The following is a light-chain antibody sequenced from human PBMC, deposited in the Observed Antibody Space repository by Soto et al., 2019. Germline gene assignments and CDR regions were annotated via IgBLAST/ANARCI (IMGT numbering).Light chain of an antibody. CDR3: QQYGSSPSIT. Sequence: EIVLTQSPGTLSLSPGERATLSCRASQSVSSNYLAWFQQKPGQAPRLLIYAASSRATGIPDRFSGSGSVTDFTLTISSLEPEDFAVYYCQQYGSSPSITFGQGTRLEIK. CDR1: QSVSSNY. CDR2: AAS. J-gene: IGKJ5*01. V-gene: IGKV3-20*01.